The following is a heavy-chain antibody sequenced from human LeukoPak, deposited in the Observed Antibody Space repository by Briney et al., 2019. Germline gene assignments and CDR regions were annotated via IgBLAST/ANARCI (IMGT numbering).Heavy chain of an antibody. CDR3: ARDGCSTTPCYAY. Sequence: GGSLRLSCAASGFTFSSYAMSWVRQAPGKGLEWVAAIWYDGSKTSYTDSVKGRFTVSRDISKNTVYLQMNGLKAEDTAVYYCARDGCSTTPCYAYWGQGTLVTVSS. D-gene: IGHD2-2*01. CDR2: IWYDGSKT. CDR1: GFTFSSYA. J-gene: IGHJ4*02. V-gene: IGHV3-33*08.